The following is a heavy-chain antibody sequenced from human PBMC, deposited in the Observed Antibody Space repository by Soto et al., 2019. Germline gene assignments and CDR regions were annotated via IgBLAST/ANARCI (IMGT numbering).Heavy chain of an antibody. CDR1: GFTFSSYA. V-gene: IGHV3-30-3*01. CDR2: ISYDGSNK. Sequence: GGSLRLSCAASGFTFSSYAMHWVRQAPGKGLEWVAVISYDGSNKYYADSVKGRFTISRDNSKNTLYLQMNSLRAEDTAVYYCARAESGYYYFMFYFDYGGQGTLVTVSS. CDR3: ARAESGYYYFMFYFDY. J-gene: IGHJ4*02. D-gene: IGHD3-22*01.